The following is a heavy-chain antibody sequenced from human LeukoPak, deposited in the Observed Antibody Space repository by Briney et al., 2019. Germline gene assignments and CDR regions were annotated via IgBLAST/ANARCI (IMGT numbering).Heavy chain of an antibody. V-gene: IGHV4-59*08. CDR3: ARGGSSISAMDV. D-gene: IGHD3-10*01. Sequence: SETLSLTCTVSGGSISSYYWNWIRQPPGKGLEWIGYIYYSGSTNYNPSLKSRVTISVDTSKNQFSLKLSSVTAADTAVYYCARGGSSISAMDVWGQGTTVTVSS. CDR1: GGSISSYY. J-gene: IGHJ6*02. CDR2: IYYSGST.